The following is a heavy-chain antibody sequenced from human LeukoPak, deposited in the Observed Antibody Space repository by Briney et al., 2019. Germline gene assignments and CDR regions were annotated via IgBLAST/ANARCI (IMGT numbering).Heavy chain of an antibody. CDR2: IYTSGST. D-gene: IGHD2-2*01. CDR1: GGSISSYY. J-gene: IGHJ3*02. Sequence: SETLSLTCTVSGGSISSYYWSWIRQPAGKGLEWIGRIYTSGSTNYNPSLKSRVTMSVDTSKNQFSLKLSSVTAADTAVYYGAREGRHIVVVPAAGAAFDIWGQGTMVTVSS. CDR3: AREGRHIVVVPAAGAAFDI. V-gene: IGHV4-4*07.